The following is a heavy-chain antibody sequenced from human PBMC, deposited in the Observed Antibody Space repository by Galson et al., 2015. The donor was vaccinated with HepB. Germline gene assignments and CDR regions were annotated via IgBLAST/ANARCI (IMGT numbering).Heavy chain of an antibody. D-gene: IGHD5-18*01. CDR3: ARDRGYSYGYDY. CDR2: ISYDGSNK. CDR1: GFTFSSYA. J-gene: IGHJ4*02. V-gene: IGHV3-30*04. Sequence: SLRLSCAASGFTFSSYAMYWVRQAPGKGLEWVAVISYDGSNKYYADSVKGRFTISRDNSKNTLYLQMNSLRAEDTAVYYCARDRGYSYGYDYWGQGTLVTVSS.